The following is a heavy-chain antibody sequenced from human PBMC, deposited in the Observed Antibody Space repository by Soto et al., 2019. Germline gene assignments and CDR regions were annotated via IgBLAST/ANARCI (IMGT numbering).Heavy chain of an antibody. D-gene: IGHD6-13*01. CDR3: ARGSLKGIAAAGTGAFDI. CDR2: ISAYNGNT. J-gene: IGHJ3*02. V-gene: IGHV1-18*01. CDR1: GYTFASNG. Sequence: APVKVSSKASGYTFASNGISWVRQATGQGLEWMGWISAYNGNTNYAQKLQGRVTMTTDTSTSTAYMELRSLRSDDTAVYYCARGSLKGIAAAGTGAFDIWGQGTMVTVSS.